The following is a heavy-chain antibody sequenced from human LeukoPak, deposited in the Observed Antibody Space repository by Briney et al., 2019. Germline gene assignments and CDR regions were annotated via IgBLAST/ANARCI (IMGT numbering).Heavy chain of an antibody. CDR1: GFTVSSNY. CDR2: IYSGGST. V-gene: IGHV3-53*01. J-gene: IGHJ4*02. CDR3: ARDKGRD. Sequence: WGSLRLSCAASGFTVSSNYMSWVRQAAGKGLEWVAGIYSGGSTYYADSVKGRFTISRDNSKNTLYLQMNSLRAEDTAVYYCARDKGRDWGQGTLVTVSS. D-gene: IGHD2-15*01.